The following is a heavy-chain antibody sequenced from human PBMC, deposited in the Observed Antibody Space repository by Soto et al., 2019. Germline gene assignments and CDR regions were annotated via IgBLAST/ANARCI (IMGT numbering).Heavy chain of an antibody. V-gene: IGHV3-9*01. J-gene: IGHJ4*02. D-gene: IGHD3-22*01. Sequence: EVQLVESGGGLVQPGRSLRLSCAASGFTFDDYAMHWVRQAPGKGLEWVSGISWNSGSIGYADSVKGRFTISRDNAKNTLYLQMNSLRAEDTAVYYCARAKYNYDSSGYFPYWGQGTLVTVSS. CDR1: GFTFDDYA. CDR2: ISWNSGSI. CDR3: ARAKYNYDSSGYFPY.